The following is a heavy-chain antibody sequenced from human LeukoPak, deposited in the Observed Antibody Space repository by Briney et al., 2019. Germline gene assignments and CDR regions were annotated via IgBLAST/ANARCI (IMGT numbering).Heavy chain of an antibody. V-gene: IGHV4-39*01. CDR2: IYYSGST. CDR3: ASYGGKHRAAGPPFDY. J-gene: IGHJ4*02. CDR1: GGSISSSSYY. D-gene: IGHD4-23*01. Sequence: SETLSLTCTVSGGSISSSSYYWGWIRQPPGKGLEWIGGIYYSGSTYYNLSLKSRVTISVDMSKNQFSLKLSSVTAADTAVYYCASYGGKHRAAGPPFDYWGQGTLVTVSS.